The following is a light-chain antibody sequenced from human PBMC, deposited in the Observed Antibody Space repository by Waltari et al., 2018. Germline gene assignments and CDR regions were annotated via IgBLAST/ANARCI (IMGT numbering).Light chain of an antibody. CDR1: QSVLYSSNNKNY. Sequence: DIVMPQSPDSLAVSLGERATINCKSSQSVLYSSNNKNYLAWYQQKPGQPPKLLIYWASTRESGVPDRFSGSGSGTDFTLTISSLQAADVAVYYCQQYYSTPPTFGGGTKVEIK. CDR2: WAS. J-gene: IGKJ4*01. CDR3: QQYYSTPPT. V-gene: IGKV4-1*01.